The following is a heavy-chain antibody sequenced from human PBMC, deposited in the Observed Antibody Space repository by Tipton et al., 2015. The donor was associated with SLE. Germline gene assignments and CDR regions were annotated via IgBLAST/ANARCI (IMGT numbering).Heavy chain of an antibody. CDR1: GGSITNRHHY. Sequence: TLSLTCTVSGGSITNRHHYWGWIRQPPGKGLEWIGSIYYSGSTYYNPSLKSRVTISVDTSKNQFSLKLSSVTAADTAVYYCASGNPVMPLWGQGTLVTVSS. CDR2: IYYSGST. D-gene: IGHD1-1*01. CDR3: ASGNPVMPL. V-gene: IGHV4-39*07. J-gene: IGHJ4*02.